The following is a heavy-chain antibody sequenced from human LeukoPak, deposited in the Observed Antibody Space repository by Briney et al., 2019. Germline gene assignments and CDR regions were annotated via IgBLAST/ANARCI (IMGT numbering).Heavy chain of an antibody. CDR3: ARVEYCTSANCYIGGYY. J-gene: IGHJ4*02. CDR2: IYHSGST. CDR1: GYSISSGYY. Sequence: SETLSLTCAVSGYSISSGYYWVWIRQPPGKGLEWIGRIYHSGSTYYNPSLKSRVTISVDTAKNQFSLKLSSVTAADTAVYYCARVEYCTSANCYIGGYYWGQGTLVTVSS. D-gene: IGHD2-2*02. V-gene: IGHV4-38-2*01.